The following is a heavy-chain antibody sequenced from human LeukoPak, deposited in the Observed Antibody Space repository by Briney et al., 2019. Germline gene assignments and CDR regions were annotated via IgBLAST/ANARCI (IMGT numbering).Heavy chain of an antibody. D-gene: IGHD5-18*01. Sequence: ASVKVSCKASGYTFTGYYMHWVRQAPGQGLEWMGWINPNSGGTNYAQKFQGRVTMTRDTSISTAYMELSRLRSDDTAVYYCARDPVDTAMVRYYYYYMDVWGKGTTVTVSS. J-gene: IGHJ6*03. CDR2: INPNSGGT. CDR1: GYTFTGYY. CDR3: ARDPVDTAMVRYYYYYMDV. V-gene: IGHV1-2*02.